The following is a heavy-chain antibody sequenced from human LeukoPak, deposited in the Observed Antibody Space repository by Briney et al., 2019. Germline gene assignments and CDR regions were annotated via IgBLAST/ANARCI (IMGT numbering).Heavy chain of an antibody. CDR2: ISAYNGNP. D-gene: IGHD5-12*01. CDR1: GYTFTSYG. Sequence: ASVKVSCKASGYTFTSYGISWVRQAPGQGREWMGWISAYNGNPNYAQKLQGRVTMTTDPSTSTAYMELRSLRSDDTAVYYCARAPRPITYYFDYWGQGTLVTVSS. J-gene: IGHJ4*02. V-gene: IGHV1-18*01. CDR3: ARAPRPITYYFDY.